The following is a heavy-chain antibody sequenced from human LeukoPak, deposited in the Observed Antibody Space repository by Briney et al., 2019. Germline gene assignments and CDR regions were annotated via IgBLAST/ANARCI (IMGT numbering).Heavy chain of an antibody. CDR3: ARRGGQLRVEN. J-gene: IGHJ4*02. CDR1: GFTFRNYA. CDR2: ISSTDITT. Sequence: PRGSLRLSCTASGFTFRNYAMHWVRQAPGKGLEWLVYISSTDITTYYADSVYGGFTISRDNAHNPLFLQMETLRDEDRAVYYCARRGGQLRVENWGQGNLDSVTS. V-gene: IGHV3-48*03. D-gene: IGHD2-2*01.